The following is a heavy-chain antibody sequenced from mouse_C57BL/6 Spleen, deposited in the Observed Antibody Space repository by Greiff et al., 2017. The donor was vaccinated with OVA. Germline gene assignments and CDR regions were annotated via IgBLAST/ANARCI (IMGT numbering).Heavy chain of an antibody. CDR2: IWSGGST. J-gene: IGHJ1*03. V-gene: IGHV2-2*01. D-gene: IGHD1-1*01. Sequence: VKLMESGPGLVQPSQSLSITCTVSGFSLTSYGVHWVRQSPGQGLEWLGVIWSGGSTDYNAAFISRLSISKDNSKSQVFFKMNSLQADDTAIYYCARNSNWYFDVWGTGTTVTVSS. CDR1: GFSLTSYG. CDR3: ARNSNWYFDV.